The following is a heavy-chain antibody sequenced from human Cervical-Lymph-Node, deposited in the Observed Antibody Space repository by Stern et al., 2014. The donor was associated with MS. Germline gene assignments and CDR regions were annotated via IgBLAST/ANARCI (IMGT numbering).Heavy chain of an antibody. CDR1: GYTFTSYG. Sequence: VQLVESGAEVKMPGASVKVSCKASGYTFTSYGITWVRQAPGQGLEWMGWISTYNGNTNYAQNLQGRITMTTDTSTSTAYMELRSLRSDDTAVYYCARDGAYYYDSSGDLDYWGQGTLVTVSS. J-gene: IGHJ4*02. D-gene: IGHD3-22*01. CDR3: ARDGAYYYDSSGDLDY. V-gene: IGHV1-18*01. CDR2: ISTYNGNT.